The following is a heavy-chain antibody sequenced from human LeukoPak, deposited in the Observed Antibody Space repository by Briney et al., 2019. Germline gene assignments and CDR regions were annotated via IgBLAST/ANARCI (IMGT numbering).Heavy chain of an antibody. V-gene: IGHV3-23*01. Sequence: GGSLRLSCAASGFTFNDYPMIWVRQAPGKGLEWVSTISGSGDRTYYAASVKDRLTISRDNSKNTLYLQMSSLRGEDTAVYYCAKDHFIVAIGHYYFDSWGQGALVTVSS. D-gene: IGHD3-22*01. CDR2: ISGSGDRT. J-gene: IGHJ4*02. CDR1: GFTFNDYP. CDR3: AKDHFIVAIGHYYFDS.